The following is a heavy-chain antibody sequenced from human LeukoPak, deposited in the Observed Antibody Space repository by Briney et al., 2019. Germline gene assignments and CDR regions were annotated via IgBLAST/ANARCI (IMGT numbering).Heavy chain of an antibody. J-gene: IGHJ4*02. CDR2: IYDSGST. D-gene: IGHD3-22*01. CDR1: GGSISSYY. CDR3: ARQSISGSSLSYFDY. V-gene: IGHV4-59*01. Sequence: PSETLSLTCTVSGGSISSYYWSWIRQPPGKGLEWIGNIYDSGSTNYNPSLKSRVTISVDTSKNQCSLKLSSVTAADTAVYYCARQSISGSSLSYFDYWGQGALVNVSS.